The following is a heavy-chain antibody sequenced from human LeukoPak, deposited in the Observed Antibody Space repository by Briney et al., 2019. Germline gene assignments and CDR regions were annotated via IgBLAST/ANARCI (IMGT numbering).Heavy chain of an antibody. V-gene: IGHV3-72*01. CDR3: ASIRGTFGY. J-gene: IGHJ4*02. CDR1: GFTFSDHF. D-gene: IGHD1-26*01. CDR2: TRNKANSYIT. Sequence: GGTLRLSCAASGFTFSDHFLDWVRQAPGKGLEWVGRTRNKANSYITEYAASVKGRFTISRDDSKNSLYLQMSSLKTDDTAMYYCASIRGTFGYWGQGTLVTVSS.